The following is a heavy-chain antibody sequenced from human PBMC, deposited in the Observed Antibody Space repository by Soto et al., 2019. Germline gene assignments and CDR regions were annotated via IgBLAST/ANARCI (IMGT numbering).Heavy chain of an antibody. CDR2: ISASGGST. CDR3: AKAYWWERQNQGYYYYGMDV. CDR1: GFTFSSYA. Sequence: GGSLRLSCAASGFTFSSYAVSWVRQSPGKGLEWVSLISASGGSTYYADSVKGRFTISRDNSKNTLYLQMNSLRAEDTAVYYCAKAYWWERQNQGYYYYGMDVWGQGPTVTVSS. D-gene: IGHD2-8*02. J-gene: IGHJ6*02. V-gene: IGHV3-23*01.